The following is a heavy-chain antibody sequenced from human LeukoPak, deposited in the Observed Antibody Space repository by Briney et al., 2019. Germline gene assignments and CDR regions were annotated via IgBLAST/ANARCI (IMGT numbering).Heavy chain of an antibody. CDR1: GFTFSDYY. J-gene: IGHJ4*02. Sequence: PGGSLRLSCAASGFTFSDYYMSWIRQAPGKGLEWVSYISSSSSYTNYADSVKGRFTISRDNAKNSLYLQMNSLRAEDTAVYYCARNLGEGYPRSTFTLGYWGQGTLVTVSS. CDR3: ARNLGEGYPRSTFTLGY. CDR2: ISSSSSYT. D-gene: IGHD3-16*01. V-gene: IGHV3-11*06.